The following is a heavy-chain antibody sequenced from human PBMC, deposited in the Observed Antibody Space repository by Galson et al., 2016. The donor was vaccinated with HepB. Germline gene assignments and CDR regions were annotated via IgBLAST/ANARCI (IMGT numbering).Heavy chain of an antibody. V-gene: IGHV1-8*01. Sequence: SCKASGYTFTSYDINWVRQATGQGLEWMGWMNPDSGITGYAQKFQGRVTMTRNTSKSTAYMELSSLRFEDTAVYYCARGWGKYYDSSGYHYWGQGTLVTVSS. CDR2: MNPDSGIT. D-gene: IGHD3-22*01. CDR3: ARGWGKYYDSSGYHY. CDR1: GYTFTSYD. J-gene: IGHJ4*02.